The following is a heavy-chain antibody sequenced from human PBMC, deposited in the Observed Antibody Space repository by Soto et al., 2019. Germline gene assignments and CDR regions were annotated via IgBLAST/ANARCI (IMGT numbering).Heavy chain of an antibody. V-gene: IGHV1-8*01. D-gene: IGHD4-17*01. J-gene: IGHJ6*03. CDR2: MNPNSGNT. Sequence: ASVKVSCKASGYTFTSYDINWVRQATGQGLEWMGWMNPNSGNTGYAQKFQGRVTMTRNTSISTAYMELSSLRSEDTAVYYCARGPPVTTVTTRYYYYYMDVWGKGTTVTVSS. CDR3: ARGPPVTTVTTRYYYYYMDV. CDR1: GYTFTSYD.